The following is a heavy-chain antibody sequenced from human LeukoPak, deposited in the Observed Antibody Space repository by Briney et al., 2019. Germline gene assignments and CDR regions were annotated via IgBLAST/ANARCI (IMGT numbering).Heavy chain of an antibody. CDR2: INPSGGST. Sequence: GASVKVSCKASGYTFTSYYMHWVRQAPGQGLEWMGIINPSGGSTSYAQKFQGRVTMIRDTSTSTVYMELSSLRSEDTAVYYCAREAVVVYFDYWGQGTLVTVSS. J-gene: IGHJ4*02. V-gene: IGHV1-46*01. D-gene: IGHD2-2*01. CDR3: AREAVVVYFDY. CDR1: GYTFTSYY.